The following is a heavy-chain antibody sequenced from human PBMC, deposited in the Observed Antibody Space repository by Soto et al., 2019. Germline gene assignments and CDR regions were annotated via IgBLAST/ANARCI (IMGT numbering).Heavy chain of an antibody. CDR2: INPNGGTT. CDR3: IRDVLNSWYYYGTGSEAYFDY. CDR1: GYTFTNYY. Sequence: QVQLVQSGAEVKKPGASVKVSCKASGYTFTNYYMHWVRQAPGQGLEWMGIINPNGGTTTYAQKLQGRVTMTRDTSTSTVYMELSSLRSEDTAVYHCIRDVLNSWYYYGTGSEAYFDYWGQGTLVTVSS. J-gene: IGHJ4*02. D-gene: IGHD3-10*01. V-gene: IGHV1-46*03.